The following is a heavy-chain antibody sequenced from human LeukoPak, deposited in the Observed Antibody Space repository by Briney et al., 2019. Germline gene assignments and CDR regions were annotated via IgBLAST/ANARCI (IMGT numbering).Heavy chain of an antibody. V-gene: IGHV4-30-2*01. CDR2: IYHSGST. D-gene: IGHD2-2*01. CDR1: GGSISSGGYS. Sequence: SETLSLTCAVSGGSISSGGYSWSWIRQPPGKGLEWIGYIYHSGSTYYNPSLKSRVTISVDRSKNQFSLKLSSVTAADTAVYYCARGSLGYCSSTSCQNWFDPWGQGTLVTVSS. J-gene: IGHJ5*02. CDR3: ARGSLGYCSSTSCQNWFDP.